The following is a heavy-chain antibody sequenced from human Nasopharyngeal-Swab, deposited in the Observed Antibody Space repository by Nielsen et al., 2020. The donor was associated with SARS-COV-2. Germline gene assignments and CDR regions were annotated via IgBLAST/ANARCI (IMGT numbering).Heavy chain of an antibody. D-gene: IGHD3-3*01. CDR3: ARGNDFRSGYHPYYYDY. Sequence: VGSLRLSCAASGFTFSSYGMHWVRQAPGKGLEWVALIWYDGSNKYYADSVKGRFTISRDNSKNTLYLQINSLRAEDTAVYYCARGNDFRSGYHPYYYDYWGQGTVVTVSS. J-gene: IGHJ4*02. CDR2: IWYDGSNK. CDR1: GFTFSSYG. V-gene: IGHV3-33*01.